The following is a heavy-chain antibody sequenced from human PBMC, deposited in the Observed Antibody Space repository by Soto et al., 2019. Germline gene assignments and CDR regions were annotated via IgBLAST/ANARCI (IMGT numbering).Heavy chain of an antibody. D-gene: IGHD3-22*01. CDR3: AKVSPITMIVVVNGYYFEY. CDR2: ISGSGGST. CDR1: VCTFSSYA. J-gene: IGHJ4*02. Sequence: VGSLRLSCASSVCTFSSYAMSCVRHSPGKWLEWVSAISGSGGSTYYADSVKGRFTISRDNSKNTLYLQMNSLRAEDTAVYYCAKVSPITMIVVVNGYYFEYLGQGTLVIVSS. V-gene: IGHV3-23*01.